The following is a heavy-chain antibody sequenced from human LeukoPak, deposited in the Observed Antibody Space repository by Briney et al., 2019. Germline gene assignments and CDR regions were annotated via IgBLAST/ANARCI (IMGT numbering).Heavy chain of an antibody. Sequence: GGSLRLSCAASGFTFNNYAMSWVRQAPGKDLEWVSTITGGGDDTYSADSVKGRFTISRDNSKNTLSLQMHSLRVEDTAVYYCAKGVRLSSNYYMDVWGKGTTVTVSS. CDR2: ITGGGDDT. V-gene: IGHV3-23*01. CDR1: GFTFNNYA. J-gene: IGHJ6*03. CDR3: AKGVRLSSNYYMDV. D-gene: IGHD5/OR15-5a*01.